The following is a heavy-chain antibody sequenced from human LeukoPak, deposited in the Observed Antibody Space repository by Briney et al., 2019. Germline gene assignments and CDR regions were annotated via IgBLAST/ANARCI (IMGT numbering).Heavy chain of an antibody. D-gene: IGHD6-13*01. Sequence: GSSVKVSCKASGGTFSSNAIAWVRQAPGQRLELMGRIIPIIGITTYEQKFQGRLTITADKSTNTAYMALSSLRSEDTAIYYCASRPAGNTWYGVFDYWSQGTLVTVSS. V-gene: IGHV1-69*04. J-gene: IGHJ4*02. CDR1: GGTFSSNA. CDR3: ASRPAGNTWYGVFDY. CDR2: IIPIIGIT.